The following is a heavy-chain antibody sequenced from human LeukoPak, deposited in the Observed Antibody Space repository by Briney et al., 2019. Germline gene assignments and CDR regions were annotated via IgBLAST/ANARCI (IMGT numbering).Heavy chain of an antibody. J-gene: IGHJ3*02. CDR3: AREVYSGRFSGQVIGAFDI. Sequence: PGGSLRLSCAASGFIFSSYAMTWVRQAPGQGLEWVSAISGSGRSTYYADSVKGRFTISRDNSKNTLYLRMNSLRAEDTAVYYCAREVYSGRFSGQVIGAFDIWGQGTMVTVSS. D-gene: IGHD1-26*01. CDR2: ISGSGRST. CDR1: GFIFSSYA. V-gene: IGHV3-23*01.